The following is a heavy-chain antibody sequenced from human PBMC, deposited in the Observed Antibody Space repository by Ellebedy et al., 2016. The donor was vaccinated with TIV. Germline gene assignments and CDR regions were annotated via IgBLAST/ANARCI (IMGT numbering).Heavy chain of an antibody. V-gene: IGHV1-69*04. CDR2: IIPILGIA. J-gene: IGHJ4*02. CDR1: GYTLTELS. CDR3: ARDGLGWDY. Sequence: SVKVSCTVSGYTLTELSMHWVRQAPGQGLEWMGRIIPILGIANYAQKFQGRVTITADKSTSTAYTELSSLRSEDTAVYYCARDGLGWDYWGQGTLVTVSS. D-gene: IGHD6-19*01.